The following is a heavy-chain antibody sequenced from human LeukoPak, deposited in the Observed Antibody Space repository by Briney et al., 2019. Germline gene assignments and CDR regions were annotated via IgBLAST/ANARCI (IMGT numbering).Heavy chain of an antibody. V-gene: IGHV1-69*04. J-gene: IGHJ4*02. CDR2: IIPIFGIA. D-gene: IGHD3-3*01. Sequence: SVKVSCKASGGTFSSYAISRVRQAPGQGLEWMGRIIPIFGIANYAQKFQGRVTITADKSTSTAYMELSSLRSEDTAVYYCARDHNPVDYDFWSGYPNSYFDYWGQGTLVTVSS. CDR3: ARDHNPVDYDFWSGYPNSYFDY. CDR1: GGTFSSYA.